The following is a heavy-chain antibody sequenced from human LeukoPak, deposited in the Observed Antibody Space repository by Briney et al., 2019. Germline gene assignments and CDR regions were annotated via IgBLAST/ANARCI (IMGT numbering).Heavy chain of an antibody. CDR2: IYHSGST. Sequence: PSETLSLTCTVSGGSISNNYWSRIRQPPGKGLEWIGYIYHSGSTYYNPSLKSRVTISVDRSKNQFSLKLSSVTAADTAVYYCARDRIAAAGISWFDPWGQGTLVTVSS. D-gene: IGHD6-13*01. CDR1: GGSISNNY. CDR3: ARDRIAAAGISWFDP. V-gene: IGHV4-59*12. J-gene: IGHJ5*02.